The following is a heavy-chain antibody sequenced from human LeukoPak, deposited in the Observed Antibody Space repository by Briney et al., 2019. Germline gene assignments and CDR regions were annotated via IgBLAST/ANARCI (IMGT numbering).Heavy chain of an antibody. CDR2: VNWNGGST. D-gene: IGHD4-11*01. Sequence: GGSPRLSCAASGFTFDDYAMTWVRQPPGKGLEWVSTVNWNGGSTSYADSVKGRFTISRDNAKNSLYLQMSSLRADDTAFYYCARGGTVTTFDYWGQGTLVTVSS. V-gene: IGHV3-20*04. CDR1: GFTFDDYA. CDR3: ARGGTVTTFDY. J-gene: IGHJ4*02.